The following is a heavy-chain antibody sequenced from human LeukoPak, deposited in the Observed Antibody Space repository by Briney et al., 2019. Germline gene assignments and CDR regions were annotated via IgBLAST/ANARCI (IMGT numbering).Heavy chain of an antibody. CDR1: GFTFSSYD. J-gene: IGHJ4*02. Sequence: GGSLRLSCAASGFTFSSYDMSWVRQAPGKGLEWVPGINKSGGGTYYADSVKGRFTMSRDNSKNTLFLQINSLRAEDTAVYYCAKVTWSSSGSDYWGQGTLVTVSS. CDR2: INKSGGGT. V-gene: IGHV3-23*01. CDR3: AKVTWSSSGSDY. D-gene: IGHD6-19*01.